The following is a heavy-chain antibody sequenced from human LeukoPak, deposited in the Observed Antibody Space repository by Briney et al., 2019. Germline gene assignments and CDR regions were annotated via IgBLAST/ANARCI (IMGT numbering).Heavy chain of an antibody. J-gene: IGHJ4*02. CDR3: ARETFTVPFDY. V-gene: IGHV3-53*01. Sequence: GGSLRLSYVASGFTVSSDYMSWVRQAPGKGLEWVSVIYSSGFTNYADSVKGRSTISGDNSKNTVYLEMNSLRVEDTAVYYCARETFTVPFDYWGQGTLVTVSS. CDR2: IYSSGFT. D-gene: IGHD3-16*01. CDR1: GFTVSSDY.